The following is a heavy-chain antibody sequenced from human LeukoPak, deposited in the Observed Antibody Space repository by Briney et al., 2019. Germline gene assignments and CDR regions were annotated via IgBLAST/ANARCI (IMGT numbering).Heavy chain of an antibody. CDR1: GFTFSSYA. CDR3: AKGSSWSERRGNWFDA. Sequence: GGSLRLSCAASGFTFSSYAMSWVRQAPGKGLEWVSAISGSGGSTYYADSVKGRFTISRDNSKNTLYLKMNSLRAEDTAVYYCAKGSSWSERRGNWFDAWGQGTLVTVSS. V-gene: IGHV3-23*01. J-gene: IGHJ5*02. CDR2: ISGSGGST. D-gene: IGHD6-13*01.